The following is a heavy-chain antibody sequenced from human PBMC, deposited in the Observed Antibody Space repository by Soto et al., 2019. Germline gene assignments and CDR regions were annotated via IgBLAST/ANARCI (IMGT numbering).Heavy chain of an antibody. V-gene: IGHV1-69*06. D-gene: IGHD3-10*01. CDR1: GGTFSSYA. CDR3: ARDLRGAGGGMDV. CDR2: IIPIFGTA. Sequence: SVKVSCKASGGTFSSYAISLVREAPGQGLEWMGGIIPIFGTANYAQKFQGRVTITADKSTSTAYMELSSLRSEDTAVYYCARDLRGAGGGMDVWGQGTTVTVSS. J-gene: IGHJ6*02.